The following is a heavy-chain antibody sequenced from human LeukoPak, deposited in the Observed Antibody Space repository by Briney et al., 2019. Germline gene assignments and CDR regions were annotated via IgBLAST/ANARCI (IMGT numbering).Heavy chain of an antibody. D-gene: IGHD1-26*01. V-gene: IGHV1-46*01. CDR1: GYSFTSHY. CDR2: IDPSGSST. CDR3: ARDNSVGDVAWWFDP. Sequence: ASVKVSCKASGYSFTSHYMHWVRQAPGQGLEWLGLIDPSGSSTLYAQKFQGRVTMTRDMSTTTDYMELSSLRSEDTAVYYCARDNSVGDVAWWFDPWGQGTLVTVSS. J-gene: IGHJ5*02.